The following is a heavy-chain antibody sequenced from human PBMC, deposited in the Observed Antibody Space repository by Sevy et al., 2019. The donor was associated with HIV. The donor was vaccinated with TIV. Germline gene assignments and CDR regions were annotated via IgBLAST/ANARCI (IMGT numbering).Heavy chain of an antibody. J-gene: IGHJ4*02. V-gene: IGHV3-23*01. Sequence: GGSLRLSCAASGFTFSKYSMSWVRQPPGKGLEWVSTLSFGCGEINYADSVKGRFTISRVNSKSSVYLQKNNLRPEDTAVYYGAREGCTKPHDYWGQGTLVTVSS. D-gene: IGHD2-8*01. CDR1: GFTFSKYS. CDR3: AREGCTKPHDY. CDR2: LSFGCGEI.